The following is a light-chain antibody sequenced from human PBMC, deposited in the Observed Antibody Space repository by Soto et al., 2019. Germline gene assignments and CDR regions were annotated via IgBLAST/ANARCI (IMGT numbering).Light chain of an antibody. CDR1: QSISTW. CDR3: QQYNSYST. CDR2: DAS. Sequence: DIQMTQSPSTLSASVGDRVTITGRASQSISTWLAWYQQKPGKAPKLLIYDASSLESGVPSRFSGSGSGTEFTPTSSSLQPEDFASYYCQQYNSYSTFGQGTKV. V-gene: IGKV1-5*01. J-gene: IGKJ1*01.